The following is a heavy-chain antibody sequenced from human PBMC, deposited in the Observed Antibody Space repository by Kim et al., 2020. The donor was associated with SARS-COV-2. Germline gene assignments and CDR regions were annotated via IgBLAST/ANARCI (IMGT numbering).Heavy chain of an antibody. J-gene: IGHJ4*02. CDR3: ARGRIAAAVPLFDY. CDR2: IYYSGST. CDR1: GGSISSGDYY. Sequence: SETLSLTCTVSGGSISSGDYYWSWIRQPPGKGLEWIGYIYYSGSTYYNPSLKSRVTISVDTSKNQFSLKLSSVTAADTAVYYCARGRIAAAVPLFDYWGQGTLVTVSS. D-gene: IGHD6-13*01. V-gene: IGHV4-30-4*01.